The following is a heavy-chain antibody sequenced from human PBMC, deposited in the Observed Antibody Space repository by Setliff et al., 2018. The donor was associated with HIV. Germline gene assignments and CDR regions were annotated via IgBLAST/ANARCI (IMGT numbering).Heavy chain of an antibody. CDR1: GGSISSGDYY. J-gene: IGHJ5*02. D-gene: IGHD3-10*01. Sequence: PSETLSLTCTVSGGSISSGDYYWTWIRQPAGKGLQWIGRIHTSGNTNYNPSLKSRATISVDTSKSQFSLKLSSLTAADTAVYYCARARGPPLPVLDLWGQGTLVTVSS. V-gene: IGHV4-61*02. CDR3: ARARGPPLPVLDL. CDR2: IHTSGNT.